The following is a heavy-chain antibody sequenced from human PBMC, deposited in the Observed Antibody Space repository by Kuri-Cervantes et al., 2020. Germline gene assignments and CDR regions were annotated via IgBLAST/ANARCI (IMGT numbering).Heavy chain of an antibody. J-gene: IGHJ6*03. Sequence: GGSLRLSCAASGFTFSDYYMNWVRQAPGKGLEWVSSISSSSTIYYADSVKGRFTISRDNSRNTLYLQMNSLRAEDTAVYHCARVFDTYYMDVWGKGTTVTVSS. CDR3: ARVFDTYYMDV. D-gene: IGHD3-10*02. V-gene: IGHV3-69-1*01. CDR2: ISSSSTI. CDR1: GFTFSDYY.